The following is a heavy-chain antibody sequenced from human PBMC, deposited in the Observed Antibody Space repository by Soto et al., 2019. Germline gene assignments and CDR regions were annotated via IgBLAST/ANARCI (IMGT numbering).Heavy chain of an antibody. J-gene: IGHJ6*02. V-gene: IGHV3-21*01. Sequence: PVGSLRLSCVGSGFTFSTYSINWVRQAPGKGLEWVSSISSRNDIYYADSVKGRFTISRDNAKNSVSLQMNSLRAEDTAVYYCAREYTAWPLAYGLDVWGQGTTVTVSS. CDR3: AREYTAWPLAYGLDV. D-gene: IGHD2-2*02. CDR2: ISSRNDI. CDR1: GFTFSTYS.